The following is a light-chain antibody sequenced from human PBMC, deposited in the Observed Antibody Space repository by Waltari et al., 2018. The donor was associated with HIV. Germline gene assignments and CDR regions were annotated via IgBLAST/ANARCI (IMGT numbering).Light chain of an antibody. CDR1: SLRSHY. J-gene: IGLJ2*01. Sequence: SSELTQDPAASVALGQTIRITCQGDSLRSHYATWYQQRPGQAPVLVFSGKNTRHSGLPDRFSGSSSVNTASLTITGAQAEEEAVYYCDSRDSKSDHLLFGGGTKLTVL. CDR2: GKN. CDR3: DSRDSKSDHLL. V-gene: IGLV3-19*01.